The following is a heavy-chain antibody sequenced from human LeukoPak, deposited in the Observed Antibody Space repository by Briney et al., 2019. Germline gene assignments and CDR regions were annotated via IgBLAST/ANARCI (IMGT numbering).Heavy chain of an antibody. CDR3: ARVRHDYSNYYFDY. J-gene: IGHJ4*02. CDR2: IKQDGSEK. CDR1: GFTFSSYW. V-gene: IGHV3-7*01. Sequence: GSLRLSCAASGFTFSSYWMSWVRQAPGKGLEWVANIKQDGSEKYYVDTVKGRFTISRDNAKNSLYLQMNSLRAEDTAVYYCARVRHDYSNYYFDYWGQGTLVTVSS. D-gene: IGHD4-11*01.